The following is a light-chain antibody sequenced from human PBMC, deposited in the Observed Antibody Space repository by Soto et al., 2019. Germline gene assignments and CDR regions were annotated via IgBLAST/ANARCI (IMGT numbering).Light chain of an antibody. J-gene: IGKJ1*01. CDR3: QQYGGSPGT. CDR2: AAS. V-gene: IGKV3-20*01. CDR1: QSVRNNY. Sequence: EIVLTQSPGTLSLSPGERATLSCRASQSVRNNYLAWYQQKPGQAPRLLIYAASNRVTGIPDRFSGSGSGTDFTLTISRLEPEDFAVYHCQQYGGSPGTFGQGTKVDIK.